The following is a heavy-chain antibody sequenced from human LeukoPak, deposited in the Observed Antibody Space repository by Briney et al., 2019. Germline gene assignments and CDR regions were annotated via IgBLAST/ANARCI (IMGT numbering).Heavy chain of an antibody. D-gene: IGHD1-26*01. J-gene: IGHJ4*02. CDR1: GGSISSSSYY. V-gene: IGHV4-39*01. CDR2: IYYSGST. Sequence: PSETLSLTCTVSGGSISSSSYYWGWIRQPPGKGLEWIGSIYYSGSTYYNPSLKGRVTISVDTSKNQFSLKLSSVTAADTAVYYCARHRGAGLGATLVDYWGQGTLVTVSS. CDR3: ARHRGAGLGATLVDY.